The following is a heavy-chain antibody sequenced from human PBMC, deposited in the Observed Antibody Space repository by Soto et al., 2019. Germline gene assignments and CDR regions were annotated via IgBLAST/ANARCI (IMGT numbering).Heavy chain of an antibody. D-gene: IGHD6-13*01. V-gene: IGHV3-33*01. CDR2: IWYDGSNK. J-gene: IGHJ5*02. Sequence: PVGSLRLSGAASGFTFSSYGMHWVSQAPGKGLEWVAVIWYDGSNKHYADSVKGRFTISRDNSKNTLYLQMNSLRAEDTAVYYCARDHIAAGDPWGQGTLVTVSS. CDR3: ARDHIAAGDP. CDR1: GFTFSSYG.